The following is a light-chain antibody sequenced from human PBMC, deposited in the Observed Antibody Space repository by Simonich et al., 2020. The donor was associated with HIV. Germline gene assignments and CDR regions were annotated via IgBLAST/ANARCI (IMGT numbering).Light chain of an antibody. CDR1: SSDVGGYDY. Sequence: QSALTQPPSASGSPGQSVTISCTAPSSDVGGYDYVSWYQQHPGKAPKPMIYEVTKRPSGVPDRFSGSKSGNTASLTVSGLQAEDEADYYCSSYAGSNRVFGGGTKLTVL. J-gene: IGLJ3*02. CDR2: EVT. V-gene: IGLV2-8*01. CDR3: SSYAGSNRV.